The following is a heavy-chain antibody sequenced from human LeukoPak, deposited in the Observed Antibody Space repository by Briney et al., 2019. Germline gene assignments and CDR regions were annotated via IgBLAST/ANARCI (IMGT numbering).Heavy chain of an antibody. CDR2: IIPSFGTA. D-gene: IGHD3-3*01. Sequence: GASVKVSCKASGGTFSSYAISWVRQAPGQGLEWMGGIIPSFGTANYAQKFQGRVTIITDTTTAYMELSSLRSEDTAVYYCARGYYDFWSGYTNSRNYFYYYMDVWGKGTTVTVSS. J-gene: IGHJ6*03. V-gene: IGHV1-69*05. CDR3: ARGYYDFWSGYTNSRNYFYYYMDV. CDR1: GGTFSSYA.